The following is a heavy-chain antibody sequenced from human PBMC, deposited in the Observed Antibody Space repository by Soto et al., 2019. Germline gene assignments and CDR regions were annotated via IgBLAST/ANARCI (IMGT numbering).Heavy chain of an antibody. CDR1: GGPFSSYA. Sequence: GASQKISCAASGGPFSSYAMSWVRPAPGKGLEWVSAISGSGGSTYYADSVKGRFTISRDNSKNTLYLQMNSLRAEDTAVYYCILRTYYYYGRDGWGQGTTVTVS. CDR2: ISGSGGST. V-gene: IGHV3-23*01. J-gene: IGHJ6*02. CDR3: ILRTYYYYGRDG.